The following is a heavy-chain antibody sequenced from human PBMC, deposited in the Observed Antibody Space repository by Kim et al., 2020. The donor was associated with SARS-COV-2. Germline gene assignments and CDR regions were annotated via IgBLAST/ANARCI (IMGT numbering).Heavy chain of an antibody. D-gene: IGHD1-1*01. V-gene: IGHV3-23*01. CDR2: KT. CDR3: ARQRGYDFDM. J-gene: IGHJ3*02. Sequence: KTYYADSVRGRFTISRDNSKNALYVQMKSLRAEDTALYYCARQRGYDFDMWGQGTMVTVSS.